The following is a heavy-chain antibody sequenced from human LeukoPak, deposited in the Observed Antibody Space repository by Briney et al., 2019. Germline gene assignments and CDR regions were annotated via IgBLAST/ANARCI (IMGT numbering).Heavy chain of an antibody. CDR1: GFTFSSYA. V-gene: IGHV3-23*01. J-gene: IGHJ4*02. CDR2: ISGGGGST. Sequence: GGSLRLSCAASGFTFSSYAMNWVRQASGKGLEWVSAISGGGGSTYYADSVKGRFTISRDNSKNTLFLQMNSLRAEDTAVYYCAKRRLTGYYSPHFDYWGQGTLVTVSS. D-gene: IGHD3-9*01. CDR3: AKRRLTGYYSPHFDY.